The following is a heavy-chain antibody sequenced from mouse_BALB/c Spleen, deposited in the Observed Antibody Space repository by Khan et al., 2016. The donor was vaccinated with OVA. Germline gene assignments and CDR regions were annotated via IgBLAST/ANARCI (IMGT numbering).Heavy chain of an antibody. CDR1: GFSLSSYG. Sequence: QVQLKESGPGLVAPSQTLSITCTVSGFSLSSYGVHWVRQPPGKGLEWLGVIWAGGSTNHNSALMSRLSISKDNSKSQVFLKMNSLQTDDTAMYSCARAFCYGAWFAYWGQGTLVTVSA. D-gene: IGHD1-1*01. CDR3: ARAFCYGAWFAY. J-gene: IGHJ3*01. V-gene: IGHV2-9*02. CDR2: IWAGGST.